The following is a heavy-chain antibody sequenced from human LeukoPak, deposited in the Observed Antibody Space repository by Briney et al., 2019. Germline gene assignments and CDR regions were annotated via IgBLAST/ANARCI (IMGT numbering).Heavy chain of an antibody. V-gene: IGHV3-23*01. CDR3: VKEKLAYCGGDCFGEYFQD. CDR1: GITFDSYA. Sequence: GGSLRLSCAAAGITFDSYAMSWVRQAPGKGLEWIAVIIGSGGRTSYADSVKGRFIISRNNSKNTRHLQMHSLRAEDTAVYYCVKEKLAYCGGDCFGEYFQDWGQGTLVTVSS. D-gene: IGHD2-21*02. J-gene: IGHJ1*01. CDR2: IIGSGGRT.